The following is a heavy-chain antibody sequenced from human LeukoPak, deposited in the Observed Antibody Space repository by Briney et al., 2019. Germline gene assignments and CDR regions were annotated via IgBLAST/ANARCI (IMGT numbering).Heavy chain of an antibody. V-gene: IGHV4-4*07. CDR1: GVSINNYY. CDR3: ARGQWQIDY. J-gene: IGHJ4*02. CDR2: IDTSGST. D-gene: IGHD6-19*01. Sequence: SETLSLTCTISGVSINNYYWTWIRQPAGRGLEWIERIDTSGSTNYNPSLKSRVTMSSDTSNNQFSLNLMSVTATDTAVYYCARGQWQIDYWGQGILVTVSP.